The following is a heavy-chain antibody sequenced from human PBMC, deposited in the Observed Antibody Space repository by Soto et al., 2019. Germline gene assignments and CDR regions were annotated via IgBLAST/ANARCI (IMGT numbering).Heavy chain of an antibody. CDR1: GFTFSSYG. J-gene: IGHJ6*02. CDR3: ARERSPYSSSRYPRYYYYGMDV. CDR2: IWYDGSNK. Sequence: GGSLRLSCAASGFTFSSYGMHWVRQAPGKGLEWVAVIWYDGSNKYYADSGKGRFTISRDNSKNTLYLQMNSLRAADTAVYYCARERSPYSSSRYPRYYYYGMDVWGQGTTVTVSS. D-gene: IGHD6-13*01. V-gene: IGHV3-33*01.